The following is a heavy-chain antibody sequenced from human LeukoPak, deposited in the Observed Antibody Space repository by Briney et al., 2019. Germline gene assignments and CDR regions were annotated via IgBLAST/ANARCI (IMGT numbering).Heavy chain of an antibody. Sequence: SETLSLTCTVSGGSISSSSYYWGWIRQPPGKELEWIGSIYYSGSTYYNPSLKSRVTISVDTSKNQFSLKLSSVTAADTAVYYCARDQPDYYYMDVWGKGTTVTVSS. CDR3: ARDQPDYYYMDV. J-gene: IGHJ6*03. V-gene: IGHV4-39*07. CDR2: IYYSGST. CDR1: GGSISSSSYY.